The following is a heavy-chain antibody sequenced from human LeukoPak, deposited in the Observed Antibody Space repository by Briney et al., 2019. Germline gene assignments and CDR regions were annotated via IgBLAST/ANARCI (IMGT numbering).Heavy chain of an antibody. Sequence: GGSLRLSCAASGFTFSNAWMSWVRQAPGKGLEWVGRIKSKTDGGTTDYAAPVKGRFTISRDDSKNTLYLQMNSLKTEDTAVYHCTTDNQWELLRTAFDIWGQGTMVTVSS. J-gene: IGHJ3*02. CDR2: IKSKTDGGTT. V-gene: IGHV3-15*01. CDR1: GFTFSNAW. CDR3: TTDNQWELLRTAFDI. D-gene: IGHD1-26*01.